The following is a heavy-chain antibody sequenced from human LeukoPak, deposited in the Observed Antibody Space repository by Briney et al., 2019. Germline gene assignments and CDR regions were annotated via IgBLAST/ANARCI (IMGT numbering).Heavy chain of an antibody. CDR3: AREAETGYSSGVDV. CDR1: GGSISSYY. J-gene: IGHJ6*02. CDR2: IYYSGST. V-gene: IGHV4-59*01. Sequence: SETLSLTCTVSGGSISSYYWSWIRQPPGKGLEWIGYIYYSGSTNYNPSLKSRVTISVDTSKNQFSLKLSSVTAADTAVYYCAREAETGYSSGVDVWGQGTTVTVSS. D-gene: IGHD1-14*01.